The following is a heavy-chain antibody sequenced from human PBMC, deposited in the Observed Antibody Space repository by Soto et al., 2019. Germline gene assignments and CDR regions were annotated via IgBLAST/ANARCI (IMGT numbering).Heavy chain of an antibody. CDR3: ARKYPGTRPFDY. CDR2: VSRTTGDT. Sequence: VGSLRLSCAASGFTFSSFAMSWVRQAPGKGPEWVAHVSRTTGDTWYADSVKGRFIVSRDNSKTTLYLQMNSLRDEDTAVYYCARKYPGTRPFDYWGQGTLVTVSP. CDR1: GFTFSSFA. J-gene: IGHJ4*02. D-gene: IGHD2-2*02. V-gene: IGHV3-23*01.